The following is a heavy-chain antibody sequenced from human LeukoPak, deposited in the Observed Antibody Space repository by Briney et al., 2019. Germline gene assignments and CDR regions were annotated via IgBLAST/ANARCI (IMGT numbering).Heavy chain of an antibody. Sequence: GGSLRLSCAVSGFTFSNAWMSWVRQAPGKGLEWVSTVSPSGGVTYYADSMKGRFTVSRDKSKNTLYLQMNSLRAEDTAVYYCAKGPAWLFDYCGQGTLVTVSS. CDR2: VSPSGGVT. CDR3: AKGPAWLFDY. CDR1: GFTFSNAW. J-gene: IGHJ4*02. V-gene: IGHV3-23*01. D-gene: IGHD5-12*01.